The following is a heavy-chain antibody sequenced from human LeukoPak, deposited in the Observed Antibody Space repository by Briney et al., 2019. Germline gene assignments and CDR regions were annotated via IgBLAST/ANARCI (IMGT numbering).Heavy chain of an antibody. CDR2: IIPIFGTA. CDR1: GGTFSSYA. V-gene: IGHV1-69*06. J-gene: IGHJ5*02. CDR3: ARERGIAARTGYFDP. D-gene: IGHD6-13*01. Sequence: SVKVSCKASGGTFSSYAISWVRQAPGQGLEWMGGIIPIFGTANYAQKFQGRVTITADNSTSTAYMELSSLRSEDTAVYYCARERGIAARTGYFDPWGQGTLVTVSS.